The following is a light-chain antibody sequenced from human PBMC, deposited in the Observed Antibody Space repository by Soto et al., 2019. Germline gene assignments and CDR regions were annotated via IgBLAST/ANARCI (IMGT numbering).Light chain of an antibody. CDR1: QSVNNY. CDR3: HQRRVWPVT. CDR2: DSS. V-gene: IGKV3-11*01. Sequence: VLTQSPAILSLSPGETATLFCRASQSVNNYLAWYQQRPGQAPRLVIFDSSRRATGIPAGFSASGSGTEFTLTISSLEPEDFAVYYCHQRRVWPVTFGGGTKVDIK. J-gene: IGKJ4*01.